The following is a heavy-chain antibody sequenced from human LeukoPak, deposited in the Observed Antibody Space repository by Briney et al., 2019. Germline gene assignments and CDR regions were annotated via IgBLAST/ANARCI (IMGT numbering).Heavy chain of an antibody. Sequence: PGGSLRLSCAASGFTVSSNYMSWVRQAPGKGLEWVSVIYSGGSTYYADSVKGRFTISRDNSKNTLYLQMNSLRAEDTAVYYCARGSPDLYSYGYYFDYWGQGTLVTVSS. CDR2: IYSGGST. CDR3: ARGSPDLYSYGYYFDY. V-gene: IGHV3-66*01. J-gene: IGHJ4*02. CDR1: GFTVSSNY. D-gene: IGHD5-18*01.